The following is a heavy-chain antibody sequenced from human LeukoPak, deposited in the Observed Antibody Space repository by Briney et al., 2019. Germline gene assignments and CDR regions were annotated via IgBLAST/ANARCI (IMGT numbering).Heavy chain of an antibody. CDR3: ARSVVMTTYYYYYMDV. V-gene: IGHV3-53*01. D-gene: IGHD1-1*01. Sequence: GGSLRLSCAASGFTVSSNYMSWVRQAPGKGLEWVSVLFSDGNTYYADSVKGRFTISRDNSKNTLYLQMNSLRAEDTAVYYCARSVVMTTYYYYYMDVWGKGTTVTVSS. CDR1: GFTVSSNY. CDR2: LFSDGNT. J-gene: IGHJ6*03.